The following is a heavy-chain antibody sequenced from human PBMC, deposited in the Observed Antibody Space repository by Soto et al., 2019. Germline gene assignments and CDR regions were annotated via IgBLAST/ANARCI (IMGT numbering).Heavy chain of an antibody. D-gene: IGHD3-3*01. J-gene: IGHJ3*02. CDR2: INPATGAA. CDR3: ARGGGVGVAGSAAFDM. V-gene: IGHV1-2*02. Sequence: QLHLVQSGAVVKKPGASVTVSCSASGYPVTAYYMHWVRQAPGRGLEWMGGINPATGAAKYTQTLRGRVTLTGGPSAGTGFMARRGLTSEDMGVFYCARGGGVGVAGSAAFDMWGQGTLVTVSS. CDR1: GYPVTAYY.